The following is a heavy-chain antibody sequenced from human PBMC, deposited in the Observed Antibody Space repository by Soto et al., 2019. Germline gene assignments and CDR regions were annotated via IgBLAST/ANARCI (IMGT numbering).Heavy chain of an antibody. CDR1: GFIFIDDY. V-gene: IGHV3-11*01. CDR2: ISSSGSTI. J-gene: IGHJ4*02. Sequence: GGSLRLSVAASGFIFIDDYRSWIRQAPGKGLEWVSYISSSGSTIYYADSVKGRFTISRDNAKNSLYLQMNSLRAEDTAVYYCARSHLYYDSSGYPDYWGQGTLVTVSS. D-gene: IGHD3-22*01. CDR3: ARSHLYYDSSGYPDY.